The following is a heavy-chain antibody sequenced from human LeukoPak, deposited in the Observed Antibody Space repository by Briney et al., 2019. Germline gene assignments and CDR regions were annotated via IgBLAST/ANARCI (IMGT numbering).Heavy chain of an antibody. CDR1: GFTFSDEY. CDR3: ARDGAYSASNF. Sequence: GGSLRLSCAASGFTFSDEYMSWIRQAPGKGLEWISCVSNSGSSIYYADSVKGRFSISRDNVKNSLYLQMNSLRDEDTAVYYCARDGAYSASNFWGQGTMVAVSS. V-gene: IGHV3-11*01. CDR2: VSNSGSSI. J-gene: IGHJ3*01. D-gene: IGHD6-13*01.